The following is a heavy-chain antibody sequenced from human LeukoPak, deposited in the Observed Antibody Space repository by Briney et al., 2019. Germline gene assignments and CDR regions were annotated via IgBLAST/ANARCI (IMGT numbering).Heavy chain of an antibody. V-gene: IGHV3-21*01. CDR1: GFTFSSYN. CDR2: ISSSSSYI. CDR3: ARAWCSSTTCYNLDY. Sequence: PGGSLRLSCAASGFTFSSYNMNWVRQAPGKGLEWVSSISSSSSYIYYADSVKGRFTISRDNAKHSLYLQMNSLRAEDTAVYYCARAWCSSTTCYNLDYWGQGTLVIVSS. D-gene: IGHD2-2*02. J-gene: IGHJ4*02.